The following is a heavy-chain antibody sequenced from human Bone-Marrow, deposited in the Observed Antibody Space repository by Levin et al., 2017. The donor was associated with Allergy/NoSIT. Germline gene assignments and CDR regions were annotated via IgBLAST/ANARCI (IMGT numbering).Heavy chain of an antibody. Sequence: GGSLRLSCAASGFTFSNYAMHWVRQAPGKGLEWVSGISGTGTITHYADSVKGRFTISRDNSKNTLYLQADSLRAEDTALYYCAKAGSLYYPFYYFDYWGQGTLVTVSS. CDR1: GFTFSNYA. D-gene: IGHD3-10*01. V-gene: IGHV3-23*01. CDR2: ISGTGTIT. J-gene: IGHJ4*02. CDR3: AKAGSLYYPFYYFDY.